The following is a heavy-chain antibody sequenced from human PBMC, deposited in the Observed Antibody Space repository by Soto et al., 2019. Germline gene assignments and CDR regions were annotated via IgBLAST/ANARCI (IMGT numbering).Heavy chain of an antibody. Sequence: ASVKVSCKASGYTFTSYYMHWVRQAPGQGLEWMGWISAYNGNTNYAQKLQGRVTMTTDTSTSTAYMELRSLRSDDTAVYYCARDDHYDSSGYYPDYWGQGTLVTVSS. CDR2: ISAYNGNT. J-gene: IGHJ4*02. D-gene: IGHD3-22*01. CDR3: ARDDHYDSSGYYPDY. V-gene: IGHV1-18*04. CDR1: GYTFTSYY.